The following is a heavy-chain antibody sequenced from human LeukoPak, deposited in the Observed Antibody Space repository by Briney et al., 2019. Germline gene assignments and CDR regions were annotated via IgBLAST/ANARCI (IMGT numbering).Heavy chain of an antibody. CDR2: IYTSGST. CDR1: GGSISSYH. V-gene: IGHV4-4*09. CDR3: ARNVRYYYYMDV. J-gene: IGHJ6*03. Sequence: SETLSLTCTVSGGSISSYHWSWVRQPPGKGLEWIGYIYTSGSTNYNPSLKSRVTISVDTSKNQFSLKLSSVTAADTAVYYCARNVRYYYYMDVWGKGTTVTVSS.